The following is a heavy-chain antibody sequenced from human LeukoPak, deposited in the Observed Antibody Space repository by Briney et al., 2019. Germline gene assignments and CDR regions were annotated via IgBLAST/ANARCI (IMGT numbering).Heavy chain of an antibody. J-gene: IGHJ5*02. CDR1: GFIFKNFG. D-gene: IGHD6-13*01. Sequence: GGSLRLPCAASGFIFKNFGMYWVRQAPGKGLEWVAFIRYDGSNKYYADSVKGRFTISRDNSKNTLYLQMNSLRAEDTAVYYCAKDRDIGSSSWYPNWFDPWGQGTLVTVSS. CDR2: IRYDGSNK. V-gene: IGHV3-30*02. CDR3: AKDRDIGSSSWYPNWFDP.